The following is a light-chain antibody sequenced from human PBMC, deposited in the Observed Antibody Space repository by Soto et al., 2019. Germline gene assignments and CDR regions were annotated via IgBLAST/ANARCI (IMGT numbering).Light chain of an antibody. V-gene: IGKV1-12*01. CDR2: RAS. CDR3: QQTTTFPLT. J-gene: IGKJ4*01. CDR1: QGITSW. Sequence: DIPMTQSPSSVSASVGDRVTITCRASQGITSWLAWYQQKPGKAPKLLIYRASNLQSGVPSRFSGSGSGTDFTLTISRLQPADFATYYCQQTTTFPLTFGGGTKVEIK.